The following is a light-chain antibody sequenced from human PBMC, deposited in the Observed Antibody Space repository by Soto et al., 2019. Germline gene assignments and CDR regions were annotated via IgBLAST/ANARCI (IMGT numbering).Light chain of an antibody. CDR3: QQYDSFWT. CDR2: DAS. J-gene: IGKJ1*01. CDR1: QSISSW. Sequence: DIQMTQSPSTLSASLGDRVTITCRASQSISSWLAWYQQKPGRAPELLIHDASNLESGVPSRFSGSGSGTEFTLTISRLQPDDFATYYCQQYDSFWTLGQGTKVDIK. V-gene: IGKV1-5*01.